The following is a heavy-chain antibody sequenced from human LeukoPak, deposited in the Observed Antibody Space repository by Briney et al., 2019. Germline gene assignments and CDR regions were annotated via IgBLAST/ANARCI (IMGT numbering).Heavy chain of an antibody. Sequence: PGGSLRLSCAASGFXFSHCGMHWVRQAPGKGLVWVSRIKSDGSSTTYADSVKGRFTISRDNAKNTLYLQMNSLRAEDTAIYYCARDPLGENAFWGQGALVTVSS. D-gene: IGHD2-2*01. CDR3: ARDPLGENAF. J-gene: IGHJ4*02. CDR2: IKSDGSST. CDR1: GFXFSHCG. V-gene: IGHV3-74*01.